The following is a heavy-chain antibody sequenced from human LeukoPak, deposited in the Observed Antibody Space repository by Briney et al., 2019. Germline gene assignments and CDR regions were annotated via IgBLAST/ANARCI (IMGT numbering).Heavy chain of an antibody. Sequence: PPETLSLTCAVYGGSFSGYYWSWIRQPPGKGLEWIGEINHSGSTNYNPSLKSRVTISLDTSKNQFSLRLSSVTAADTAVYYCARDWGVSARPGYMDVWGKGTTVTVSS. CDR2: INHSGST. CDR3: ARDWGVSARPGYMDV. V-gene: IGHV4-34*01. CDR1: GGSFSGYY. J-gene: IGHJ6*03. D-gene: IGHD6-6*01.